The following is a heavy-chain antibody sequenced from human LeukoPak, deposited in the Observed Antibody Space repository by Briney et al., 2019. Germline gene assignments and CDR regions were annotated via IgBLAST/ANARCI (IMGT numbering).Heavy chain of an antibody. V-gene: IGHV3-48*01. Sequence: PGGSLRLSCAASGFTFSSYSMNWVRQAPGKGLEWVSYISSSSSTIYYADSVKGRFTISRDNAKNSLYLQMNSLRAEDTAVYYCARVRLTVVVPAAIRYMDVWGKGTTVTVSS. CDR1: GFTFSSYS. D-gene: IGHD2-2*01. J-gene: IGHJ6*03. CDR2: ISSSSSTI. CDR3: ARVRLTVVVPAAIRYMDV.